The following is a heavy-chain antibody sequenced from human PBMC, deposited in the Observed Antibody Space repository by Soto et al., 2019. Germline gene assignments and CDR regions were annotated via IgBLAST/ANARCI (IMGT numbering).Heavy chain of an antibody. CDR1: GGTFSSYA. J-gene: IGHJ5*02. V-gene: IGHV1-69*13. CDR2: IIPIFGTA. D-gene: IGHD2-21*02. Sequence: SVKVSCKASGGTFSSYAISWVRQAPGQGLEWMGGIIPIFGTANYAQKFQGRVTITADESTSTAYMELSGLRFEDTAVYYCASWGYCGGDCYLNWFDPWGQGTLVTVSS. CDR3: ASWGYCGGDCYLNWFDP.